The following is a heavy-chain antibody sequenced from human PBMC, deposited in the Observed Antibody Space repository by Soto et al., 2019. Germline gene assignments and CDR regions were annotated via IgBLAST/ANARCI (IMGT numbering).Heavy chain of an antibody. D-gene: IGHD5-12*01. J-gene: IGHJ3*02. CDR1: GFTVSNNY. CDR3: ARGSSGYGYDTFDM. V-gene: IGHV3-53*04. CDR2: IYSGGST. Sequence: EVQLVESGGGLVQPGGSLRLSCAASGFTVSNNYMNWVRQAPGTGLEWVSVIYSGGSTYYADSVKGRFAISRHTSKNTVDLQLNSLRAEDRAVYYCARGSSGYGYDTFDMWGQGTMVTVSS.